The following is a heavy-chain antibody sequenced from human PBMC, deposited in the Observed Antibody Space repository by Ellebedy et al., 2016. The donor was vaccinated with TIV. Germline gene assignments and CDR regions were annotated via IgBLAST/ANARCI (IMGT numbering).Heavy chain of an antibody. Sequence: GGSLRLXCAASGFSLSNSFMSWIRQAPGKGLEWVSTLTADGRSTYFADSVKGRFTISRDNFNNTLYLQMNSLRAEDTAVYYCAKGGGSCCFEVWGQGTLVTVSS. CDR1: GFSLSNSF. J-gene: IGHJ4*02. CDR2: LTADGRST. D-gene: IGHD2-15*01. CDR3: AKGGGSCCFEV. V-gene: IGHV3-23*01.